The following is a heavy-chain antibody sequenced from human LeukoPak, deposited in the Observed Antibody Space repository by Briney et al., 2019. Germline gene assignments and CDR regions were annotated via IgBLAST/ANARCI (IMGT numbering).Heavy chain of an antibody. CDR2: INSVGSST. J-gene: IGHJ4*02. Sequence: GGSLRLSCAASGFTFSRYWMHWVRHAPGKGVVWFSLINSVGSSTSYAASVKVRFPISRHNAKNALYLQMSSLRAEDTAVYYCARDGSLITPLDYWGQGTLVTVSS. CDR3: ARDGSLITPLDY. V-gene: IGHV3-74*01. D-gene: IGHD3-10*01. CDR1: GFTFSRYW.